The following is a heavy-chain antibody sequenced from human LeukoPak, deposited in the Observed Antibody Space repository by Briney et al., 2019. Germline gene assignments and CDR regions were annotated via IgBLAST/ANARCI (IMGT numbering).Heavy chain of an antibody. Sequence: GGSLRLSCAASGFTFSSYTMHWVRQAPGKGLEYVSAITSNGGSTYYANSVKGRFTISRDNSKNTLYLQMGSLRAEDMAVYYCARRGAVSGGSDYWGQGTLVTVSS. CDR3: ARRGAVSGGSDY. CDR2: ITSNGGST. V-gene: IGHV3-64*01. CDR1: GFTFSSYT. D-gene: IGHD3-16*01. J-gene: IGHJ4*02.